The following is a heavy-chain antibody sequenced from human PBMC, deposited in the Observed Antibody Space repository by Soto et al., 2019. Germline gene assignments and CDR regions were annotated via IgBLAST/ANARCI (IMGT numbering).Heavy chain of an antibody. V-gene: IGHV1-69*01. D-gene: IGHD6-13*01. Sequence: QVQLVESGGGVVQPGRSLRLSCAASGFTFSSYAISWVRQAPGQGLEWMGGIIPIFGTANYAQKFQGRVTITADESTSTAYMELSSLRSEDTAVYYCAREGVSSSWYGGHYYYYGMDVWGQGTTVTVSS. CDR2: IIPIFGTA. CDR3: AREGVSSSWYGGHYYYYGMDV. J-gene: IGHJ6*02. CDR1: GFTFSSYA.